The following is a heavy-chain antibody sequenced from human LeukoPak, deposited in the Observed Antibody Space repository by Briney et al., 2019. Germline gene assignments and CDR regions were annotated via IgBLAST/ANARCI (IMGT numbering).Heavy chain of an antibody. CDR3: ALPKGDFWSGHNWFDP. CDR2: IYTSGST. D-gene: IGHD3-3*01. V-gene: IGHV4-4*07. J-gene: IGHJ5*02. Sequence: PSETLSLTCTVSGGSISSYYWSWIRQPAGKGLEWIGRIYTSGSTNCKPSLKSRVTISLDTSKTQFSLKLSSLTAADTAVYYCALPKGDFWSGHNWFDPWGQGTLVTVSS. CDR1: GGSISSYY.